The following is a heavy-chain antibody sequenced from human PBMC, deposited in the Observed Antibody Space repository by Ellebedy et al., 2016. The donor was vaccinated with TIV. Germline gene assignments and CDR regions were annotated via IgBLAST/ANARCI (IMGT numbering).Heavy chain of an antibody. D-gene: IGHD6-6*01. CDR3: ARAIIAPRPYYFDS. J-gene: IGHJ4*02. CDR2: IYHSGTT. V-gene: IGHV4-39*07. Sequence: SETLSLXXSVSGVSISDTSSFWGWIRQPPGKGLEWIGSIYHSGTTYYSPSLKSRVTMSIDKSKTQFSLKLTSVTAADTAVYYCARAIIAPRPYYFDSWGQGALVTVSS. CDR1: GVSISDTSSF.